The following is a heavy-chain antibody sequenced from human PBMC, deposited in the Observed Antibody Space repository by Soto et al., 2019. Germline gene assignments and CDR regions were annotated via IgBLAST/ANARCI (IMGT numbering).Heavy chain of an antibody. CDR3: ARDYCSSTSCHYCFDY. J-gene: IGHJ4*02. V-gene: IGHV3-33*01. CDR1: GFTFSSYG. CDR2: IWYDGSNK. Sequence: GGSLRLSCAASGFTFSSYGMHWVRQAPGKGLEWVAVIWYDGSNKYYADSVKGRFTISRDNSKNTLYLQMNSLRAEGTAVYYCARDYCSSTSCHYCFDYWGQGTLVTVSS. D-gene: IGHD2-2*01.